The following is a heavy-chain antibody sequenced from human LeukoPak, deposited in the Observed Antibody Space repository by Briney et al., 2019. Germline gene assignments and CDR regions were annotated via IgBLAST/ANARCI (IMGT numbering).Heavy chain of an antibody. Sequence: PGASLRLSCAASGFTFSSYAMSWVRQAPGKGLEWVSAISGSGGSTYYADSVKGRFTISRDNSKNTLYLQMNSLRAEDTAVYYCAKGRFGIAAAGGNFDYWGQGTLVTVSS. CDR2: ISGSGGST. J-gene: IGHJ4*02. CDR1: GFTFSSYA. D-gene: IGHD6-13*01. CDR3: AKGRFGIAAAGGNFDY. V-gene: IGHV3-23*01.